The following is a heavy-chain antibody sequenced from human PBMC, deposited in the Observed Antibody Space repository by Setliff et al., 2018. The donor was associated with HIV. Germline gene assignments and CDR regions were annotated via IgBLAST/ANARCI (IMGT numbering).Heavy chain of an antibody. CDR2: IYPGDSDT. CDR1: GYTFATFW. V-gene: IGHV5-51*01. CDR3: ARRWSQDAFDI. Sequence: GESLKISCQGSGYTFATFWIGWVRQMPGKGLDWMGVIYPGDSDTRYSPSFQGQVTISADKSINTAYLQWSSLKASDTAMYYCARRWSQDAFDIWGQGTMVTVSS. D-gene: IGHD1-26*01. J-gene: IGHJ3*02.